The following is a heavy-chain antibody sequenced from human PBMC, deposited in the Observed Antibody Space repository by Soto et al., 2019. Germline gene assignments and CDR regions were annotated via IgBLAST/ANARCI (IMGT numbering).Heavy chain of an antibody. CDR3: ARGETYYDILTGYYRDYYYGMDV. CDR1: GGSFSGYY. J-gene: IGHJ6*02. V-gene: IGHV4-34*01. D-gene: IGHD3-9*01. CDR2: INHSGST. Sequence: SETLSLTCAVYGGSFSGYYWSWIRQPPGKGLEWIGEINHSGSTNYNPSLKSRVTISVDTSKNQFSLKLSSVTAADTAVYYCARGETYYDILTGYYRDYYYGMDVWGQGTTVT.